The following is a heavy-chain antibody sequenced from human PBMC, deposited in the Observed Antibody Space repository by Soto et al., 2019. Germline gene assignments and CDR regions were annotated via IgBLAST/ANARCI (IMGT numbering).Heavy chain of an antibody. CDR1: GGSISSYY. D-gene: IGHD6-13*01. CDR2: IYYSGST. J-gene: IGHJ4*02. CDR3: ARAAAGIAFDY. V-gene: IGHV4-59*01. Sequence: SETLSLTCTVSGGSISSYYWSWIRQPPGKGLEWIGYIYYSGSTNYNPSLKSRVTISVDTSKNQFSLKLSSVTAADTAVYYCARAAAGIAFDYWGQGTLVTVSS.